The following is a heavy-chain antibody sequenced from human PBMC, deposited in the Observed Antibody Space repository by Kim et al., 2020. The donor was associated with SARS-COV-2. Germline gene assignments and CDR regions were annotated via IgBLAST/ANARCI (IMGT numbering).Heavy chain of an antibody. D-gene: IGHD3-10*01. CDR2: IYHSGST. CDR3: ARHESLNYYGSGSYYGYAFDI. CDR1: GGSISSSNW. Sequence: SETLSLTCAVSGGSISSSNWWSWVRQPPGKGLEWIGEIYHSGSTNYNPSLKSRVTISVDKSKNQFSLKLSSVTAADTAVYYCARHESLNYYGSGSYYGYAFDIWGQGTMVTVSS. V-gene: IGHV4-4*02. J-gene: IGHJ3*02.